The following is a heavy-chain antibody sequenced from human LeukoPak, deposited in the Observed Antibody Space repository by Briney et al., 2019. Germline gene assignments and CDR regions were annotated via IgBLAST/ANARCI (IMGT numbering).Heavy chain of an antibody. CDR2: ISSSSSSYI. Sequence: PGGSLRLSCAASGFTFSSYSMNWVRQAPGKGLEWVSSISSSSSSYIYYADSVKGRFTISRDNAKNSLYLQMNSLRAEDTAVYYCASLYCSGGSCYSLWGQGTLVTVSS. CDR3: ASLYCSGGSCYSL. D-gene: IGHD2-15*01. V-gene: IGHV3-21*01. CDR1: GFTFSSYS. J-gene: IGHJ4*02.